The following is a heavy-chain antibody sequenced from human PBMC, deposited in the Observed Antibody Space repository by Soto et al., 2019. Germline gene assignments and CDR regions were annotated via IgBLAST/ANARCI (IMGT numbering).Heavy chain of an antibody. CDR3: ASHGGDIRNPRASEAARRSDY. CDR1: GGTFSSYA. CDR2: IIPLFGTA. D-gene: IGHD6-6*01. J-gene: IGHJ4*02. Sequence: QVQLVQSGAEVKKPGSSVKVSCKASGGTFSSYAISWVRQAPGQGLEWMGGIIPLFGTANYAQKFQGRVTITATESTSTAYRERSSLRSEDTAVYYCASHGGDIRNPRASEAARRSDYRGQGTLVTVSS. V-gene: IGHV1-69*01.